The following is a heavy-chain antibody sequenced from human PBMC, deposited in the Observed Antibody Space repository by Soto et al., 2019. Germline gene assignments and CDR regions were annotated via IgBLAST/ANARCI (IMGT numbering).Heavy chain of an antibody. CDR2: ISRSGTST. CDR3: ARDRVYYDTLTEGHYYYGMDV. V-gene: IGHV3-11*01. CDR1: GFTFSDDY. D-gene: IGHD3-9*01. Sequence: PGGSLRLSCAASGFTFSDDYMTWIRQTPGKGLEWVSTISRSGTSTYYGDSVKGRFTISRDNAKKSLYLQMNSLRAEDTAVYYCARDRVYYDTLTEGHYYYGMDVWGPGTTVTVSS. J-gene: IGHJ6*02.